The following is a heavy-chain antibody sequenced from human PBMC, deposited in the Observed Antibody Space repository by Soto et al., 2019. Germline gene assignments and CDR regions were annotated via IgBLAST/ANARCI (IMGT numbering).Heavy chain of an antibody. CDR3: ANSITMARGIEWYFDV. CDR1: GLSFSNYA. Sequence: EVQLLESGGGLVQPGGSLRLSCAASGLSFSNYAMSWVRQAPGKGLEWVSGISGSGDSTFYAESVEGRFTISRDNSKNTLYLQMTSVRTEDTAAYYCANSITMARGIEWYFDVWGRGTLVTVSS. J-gene: IGHJ2*01. CDR2: ISGSGDST. V-gene: IGHV3-23*01. D-gene: IGHD3-10*01.